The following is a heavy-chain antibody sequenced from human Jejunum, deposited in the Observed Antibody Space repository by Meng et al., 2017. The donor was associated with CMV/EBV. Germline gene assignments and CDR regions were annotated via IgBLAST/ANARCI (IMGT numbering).Heavy chain of an antibody. CDR1: GGSFSGYY. Sequence: AVDGGSFSGYYWSWIRQPPGKGLEWIGNIDYSGTTKYNPSLQSRVNISVDPSKSQFSLKLGSVSAADTALYYCARGWGTTSPWDYWGQGMLVTVSS. J-gene: IGHJ4*02. CDR2: IDYSGTT. D-gene: IGHD3-16*01. V-gene: IGHV4-34*01. CDR3: ARGWGTTSPWDY.